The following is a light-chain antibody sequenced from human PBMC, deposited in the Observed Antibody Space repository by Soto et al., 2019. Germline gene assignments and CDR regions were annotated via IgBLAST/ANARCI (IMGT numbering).Light chain of an antibody. Sequence: VRVTKWRATLRGLIAKRLNRTWRASQTISSWLAWYQQKPGKAPKLLIYAASTLQSGVPSRFSGSGSRTEFTLTISSLQPDDFATYYCQLYNSYSEAFGQGTKVDIK. J-gene: IGKJ1*01. CDR1: QTISSW. V-gene: IGKV1-5*01. CDR2: AAS. CDR3: QLYNSYSEA.